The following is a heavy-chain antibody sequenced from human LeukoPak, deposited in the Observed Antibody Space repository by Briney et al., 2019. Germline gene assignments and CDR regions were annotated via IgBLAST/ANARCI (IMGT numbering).Heavy chain of an antibody. CDR1: GFTFSDYY. V-gene: IGHV3-66*01. Sequence: GGSLRLSCAASGFTFSDYYMNWIRQAPGKGLEWVSVIYSGGSTYYADSVKGRFTISRDNSKNTLYLQMNSLRAEDTAVYYCVRDRHGDYVDYYYYGMDVWGQGTTVTVSS. CDR3: VRDRHGDYVDYYYYGMDV. CDR2: IYSGGST. J-gene: IGHJ6*02. D-gene: IGHD4-17*01.